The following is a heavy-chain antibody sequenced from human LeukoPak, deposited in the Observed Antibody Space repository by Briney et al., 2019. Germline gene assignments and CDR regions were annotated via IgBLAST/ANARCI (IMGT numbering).Heavy chain of an antibody. Sequence: GGSLRLSCSVSGFTNDDYTLNWVRRPPAKGLEWVSIMTGDGGQTYYSSSVQGRFTISRDSSKNSLYLQMNSLRPEDSAFYYCAKGRGVALNDAFDMWGQGTMVVVSS. J-gene: IGHJ3*02. D-gene: IGHD3-3*01. CDR1: GFTNDDYT. V-gene: IGHV3-43*01. CDR3: AKGRGVALNDAFDM. CDR2: MTGDGGQT.